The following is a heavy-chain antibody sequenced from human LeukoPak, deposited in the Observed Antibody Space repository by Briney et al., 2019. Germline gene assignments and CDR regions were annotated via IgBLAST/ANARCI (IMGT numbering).Heavy chain of an antibody. V-gene: IGHV4-38-2*01. CDR2: MYHSGST. CDR1: GYSISSGYY. Sequence: SETLSLTCGVSGYSISSGYYWGWIRHPPGTGLEWIGRMYHSGSTYYNPSLKSRVTISVDTSKNQFSLRLSSVTAADTAVYYCARERITMVVVPITFFDYWGQGTLVTVSS. D-gene: IGHD3-22*01. J-gene: IGHJ4*02. CDR3: ARERITMVVVPITFFDY.